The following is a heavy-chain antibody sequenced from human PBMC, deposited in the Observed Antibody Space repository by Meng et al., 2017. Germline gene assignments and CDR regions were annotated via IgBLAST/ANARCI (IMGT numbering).Heavy chain of an antibody. V-gene: IGHV1-8*03. CDR2: MNPNSGNT. CDR1: GYTFTSYD. CDR3: ARGYYGSGLFDP. Sequence: QGQLGHSGAEVKKPGPSVKVSCKASGYTFTSYDINWVRQATGQGLEWMGWMNPNSGNTGYAQKFQGRVTITRNTSISTAYMELSSLRSEDTAVYYCARGYYGSGLFDPWGQGTLVTVSS. D-gene: IGHD3-10*01. J-gene: IGHJ5*02.